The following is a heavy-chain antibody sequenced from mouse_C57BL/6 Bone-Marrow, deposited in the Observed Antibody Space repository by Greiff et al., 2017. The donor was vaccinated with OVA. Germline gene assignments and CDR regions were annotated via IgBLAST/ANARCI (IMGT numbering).Heavy chain of an antibody. CDR3: ARPDYYGSPHFDD. CDR1: GYTFTSYW. V-gene: IGHV1-59*01. J-gene: IGHJ2*01. CDR2: IDPSDSYT. D-gene: IGHD1-1*01. Sequence: QVQLQQPGAELVRPGTSVKLSCKASGYTFTSYWMHWVKQRPGQGLEWIGVIDPSDSYTNYNQKFKGKATLTVDTSSSTAYMQLSSLTSEDSAVYDCARPDYYGSPHFDDWGQGTTLTVSS.